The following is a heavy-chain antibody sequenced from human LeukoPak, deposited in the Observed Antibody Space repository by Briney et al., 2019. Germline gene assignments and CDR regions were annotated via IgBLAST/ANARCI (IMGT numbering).Heavy chain of an antibody. D-gene: IGHD1-26*01. CDR3: ATEGAGGSWAGY. J-gene: IGHJ4*02. V-gene: IGHV1-2*02. CDR2: INPNTGGT. CDR1: GYTFTVYY. Sequence: ASVKVSCKASGYTFTVYYMHWVRQAPGRGLEWMGWINPNTGGTTYAQKFRGRVTVTRDTSISTVYMELSRLTSDDTAVYYCATEGAGGSWAGYRGQGTLVTVSS.